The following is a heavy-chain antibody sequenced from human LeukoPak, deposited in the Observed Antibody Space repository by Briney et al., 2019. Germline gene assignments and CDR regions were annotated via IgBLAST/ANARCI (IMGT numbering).Heavy chain of an antibody. CDR2: INKDARQT. V-gene: IGHV3-7*01. CDR1: GFTFRTSW. Sequence: GGSLRLSCVVSGFTFRTSWMAWVRQAPGKGLEWLANINKDARQTYYVDSVKGRFTISRDNAENSLYLQMKSLRAEDTAVYYCATSLDAPGNYWGQGSLVTVSS. J-gene: IGHJ4*02. D-gene: IGHD3-9*01. CDR3: ATSLDAPGNY.